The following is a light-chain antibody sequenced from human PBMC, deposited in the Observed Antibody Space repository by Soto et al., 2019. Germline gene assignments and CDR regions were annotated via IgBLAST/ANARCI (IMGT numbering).Light chain of an antibody. CDR1: SGDIGSYNR. J-gene: IGLJ1*01. CDR2: EVT. CDR3: SSYTNINTRACV. Sequence: QSALTQPASVSGSPGQSITISCTGTSGDIGSYNRVSWYQQHPGKAPKLIIYEVTDRPPGVSNRFSGSKSGNTASLTISGLQAEDEAEYYCSSYTNINTRACVFGPGTKVTVL. V-gene: IGLV2-14*01.